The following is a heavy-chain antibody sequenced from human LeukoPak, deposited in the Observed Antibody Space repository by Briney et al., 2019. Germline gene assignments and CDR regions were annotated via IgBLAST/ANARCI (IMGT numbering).Heavy chain of an antibody. CDR2: IKEDGSEK. CDR3: ARGGGFSYGSNFYFDY. CDR1: GFTFSNYW. D-gene: IGHD5-18*01. V-gene: IGHV3-7*02. Sequence: GGSLRLSCAASGFTFSNYWMSWVRQAPGKGLEWVANIKEDGSEKYHVASVKGRFTVSRDNAKNSMYLHMNSLRAEDTAVYYCARGGGFSYGSNFYFDYWGQGTLVTVSS. J-gene: IGHJ4*02.